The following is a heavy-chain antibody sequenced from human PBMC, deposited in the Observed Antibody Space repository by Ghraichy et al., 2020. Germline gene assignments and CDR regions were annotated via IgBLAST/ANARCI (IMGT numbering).Heavy chain of an antibody. Sequence: GGSLRLSCAASGFTFSNYYMSWIRQAPGKGLEWVSYISTTSTVRDYAVSVKGRFTISRDNAKNSLYLEMNSLRAVDTAVYYCARGSPKLVRGKDRGPSDYWGQGTLVTVSS. J-gene: IGHJ4*02. CDR3: ARGSPKLVRGKDRGPSDY. V-gene: IGHV3-11*06. CDR2: ISTTSTVR. CDR1: GFTFSNYY. D-gene: IGHD3-10*01.